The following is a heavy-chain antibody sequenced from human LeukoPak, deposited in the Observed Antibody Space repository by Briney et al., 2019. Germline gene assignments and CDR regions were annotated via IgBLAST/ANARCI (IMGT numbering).Heavy chain of an antibody. CDR1: GGSISSYY. D-gene: IGHD3-22*01. V-gene: IGHV4-4*07. J-gene: IGHJ3*02. Sequence: SETLSLTCTVSGGSISSYYWSWIRQPAGKGLEWIGRIYTSGSTNYNPSLKSRVTMSVDTSKNQFSLKLSPVTAADTAVYYCARARIPYYYDSSGYYYDAFDIWGQGTMVTVSS. CDR3: ARARIPYYYDSSGYYYDAFDI. CDR2: IYTSGST.